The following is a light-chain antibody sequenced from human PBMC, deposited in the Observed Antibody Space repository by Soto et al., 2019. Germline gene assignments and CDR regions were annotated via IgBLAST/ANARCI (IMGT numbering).Light chain of an antibody. CDR1: QGISGY. V-gene: IGKV1-8*01. Sequence: AIRMTQSPSSLSASTGDRVTITCRASQGISGYLAWYQQKPGKAPKLLIYAASTLQSGVPSRFSGSGSGTDFTLTISCLQSEDFATYYCQQYYTYPELTFGGGTKVEIK. CDR2: AAS. CDR3: QQYYTYPELT. J-gene: IGKJ4*01.